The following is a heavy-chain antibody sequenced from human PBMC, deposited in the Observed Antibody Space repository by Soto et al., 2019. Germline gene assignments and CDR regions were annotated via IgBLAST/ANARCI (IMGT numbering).Heavy chain of an antibody. D-gene: IGHD6-19*01. CDR1: GFTFSSYG. CDR2: IWYDGSNK. V-gene: IGHV3-33*01. CDR3: ARGSEDSSGRRFDYYYYGMDV. Sequence: GGSLRLSCAASGFTFSSYGMHWVRQAPGKGLEWVAVIWYDGSNKYYADSVKGRFTISRDNSKNTLYLQMNGLRAEDTAVYYCARGSEDSSGRRFDYYYYGMDVWGQGTTVTVSS. J-gene: IGHJ6*02.